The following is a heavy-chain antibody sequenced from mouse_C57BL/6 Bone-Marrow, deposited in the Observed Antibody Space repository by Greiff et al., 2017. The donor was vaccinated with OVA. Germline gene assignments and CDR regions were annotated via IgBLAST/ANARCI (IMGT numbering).Heavy chain of an antibody. CDR3: SREAYDRFTY. D-gene: IGHD2-14*01. V-gene: IGHV1-80*01. Sequence: VQLQQSGAELVKPGASVKISCKASGYAFSSYWMNWVKQRPGKGLEWIGQIYPGDGDTNYNGKFKGKATLTADKSSSTAYMQLSSLTSEDSAFYCCSREAYDRFTYWGQGTLVTVSA. J-gene: IGHJ3*01. CDR1: GYAFSSYW. CDR2: IYPGDGDT.